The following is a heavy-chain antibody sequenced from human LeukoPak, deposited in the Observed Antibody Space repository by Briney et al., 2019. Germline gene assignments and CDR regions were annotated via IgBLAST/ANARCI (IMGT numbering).Heavy chain of an antibody. CDR1: GFTFSSYW. V-gene: IGHV3-74*01. D-gene: IGHD6-13*01. J-gene: IGHJ4*02. Sequence: GGSLRLSCAASGFTFSSYWMHWVRQAPGKGLVRVSRINSDGSSTSYADSVKGRFTISRDNAKNTLYLQMNSLRAEDTAVYYCARTYSSSWIDYWGQGTLVTVSS. CDR2: INSDGSST. CDR3: ARTYSSSWIDY.